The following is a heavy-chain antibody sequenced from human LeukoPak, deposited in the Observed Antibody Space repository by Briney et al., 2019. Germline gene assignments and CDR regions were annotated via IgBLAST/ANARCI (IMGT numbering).Heavy chain of an antibody. CDR2: VSLEGVR. D-gene: IGHD1-26*01. V-gene: IGHV4-4*02. CDR1: RGSIPTTNG. J-gene: IGHJ4*02. CDR3: SRENGTFSAFGY. Sequence: SETLSLTGGVSRGSIPTTNGWSWVRQLPGQGLQWIGEVSLEGVRNYNPSLTSRVTMSLDRAKNLLTLNLNSVTAAATAVYYCSRENGTFSAFGYWGQGILVTV.